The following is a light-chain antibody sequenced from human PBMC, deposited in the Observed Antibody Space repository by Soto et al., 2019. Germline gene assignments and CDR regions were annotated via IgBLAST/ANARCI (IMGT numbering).Light chain of an antibody. CDR2: DAS. V-gene: IGKV3-11*01. CDR1: QSVSSY. CDR3: QQRSNWPPIFT. Sequence: EIVLTQSPATLSLSPGERATLSCRASQSVSSYLAWYQQKPCQAPRLLIYDASNRATGIPARFSGSGSGTDFTLTISSLEPEDFAVYYCQQRSNWPPIFTFGPGTKVDIK. J-gene: IGKJ3*01.